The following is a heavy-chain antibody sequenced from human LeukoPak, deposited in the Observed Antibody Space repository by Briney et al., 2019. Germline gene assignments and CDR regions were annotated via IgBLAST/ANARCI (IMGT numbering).Heavy chain of an antibody. V-gene: IGHV3-23*01. Sequence: GGSLRLSCAASGFTFSSYGMSWVRQAPGKGLEWVSAISGSGGSTYYADSVKGRFTISRDNSKNTLYLQMNSPRAEDTAVYYCAKSYGSGRNAFDIWGQGTMVTVSS. CDR2: ISGSGGST. CDR3: AKSYGSGRNAFDI. CDR1: GFTFSSYG. J-gene: IGHJ3*02. D-gene: IGHD3-10*01.